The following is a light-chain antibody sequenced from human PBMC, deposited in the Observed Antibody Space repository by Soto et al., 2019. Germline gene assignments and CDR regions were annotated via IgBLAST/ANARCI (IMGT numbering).Light chain of an antibody. CDR1: QSVSSN. J-gene: IGKJ2*01. Sequence: EIVMTQSPATLSVSPGERATLSCRASQSVSSNLVWYQQKPGQAPRLLIYGASTRATGIPARFSGSGSGTEFTLTVSSLQSEDFAVYYCQQSANWPYTFGQGTKLEIK. V-gene: IGKV3-15*01. CDR2: GAS. CDR3: QQSANWPYT.